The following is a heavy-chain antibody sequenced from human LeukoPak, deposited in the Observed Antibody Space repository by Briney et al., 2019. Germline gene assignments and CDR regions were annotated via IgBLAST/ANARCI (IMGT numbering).Heavy chain of an antibody. D-gene: IGHD1-26*01. V-gene: IGHV1-46*01. CDR1: GYTFTSYY. Sequence: ASVKVSCKASGYTFTSYYMHWVRQAPGQGLEWMGIINPSGGSTNYAQKFQGRVTITRDMSTSTVYMELSSLRSEDTAVYYCARVSYSGSHFDYWGQGTLVTVSS. J-gene: IGHJ4*02. CDR2: INPSGGST. CDR3: ARVSYSGSHFDY.